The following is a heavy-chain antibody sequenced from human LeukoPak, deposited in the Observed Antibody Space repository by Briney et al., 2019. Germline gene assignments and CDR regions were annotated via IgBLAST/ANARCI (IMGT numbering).Heavy chain of an antibody. Sequence: GGSLRLSCAAFGFTFSSYSMNWVRQAPGKGLGWVSSISSSSSYIYYADSVKGRFTISRDNAKNSLCLQMNSLRAEDTAVYYCARIPSYYDFWSGPADLDYWGQGTLVTVSS. J-gene: IGHJ4*02. D-gene: IGHD3-3*01. CDR3: ARIPSYYDFWSGPADLDY. V-gene: IGHV3-21*01. CDR1: GFTFSSYS. CDR2: ISSSSSYI.